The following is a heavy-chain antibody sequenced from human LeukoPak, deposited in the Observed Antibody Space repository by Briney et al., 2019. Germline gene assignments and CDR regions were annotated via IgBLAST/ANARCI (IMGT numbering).Heavy chain of an antibody. CDR2: IKKDGSEK. Sequence: SGGSLRLSCAASGFTFSNYWVNWVRQAPGKGLEWVANIKKDGSEKYYVDSVRGRFTISRDNAKNSLYLQMNSLRGEDTALYYCARDKVAGSMAGSNFDYWGQGTLVTVSS. V-gene: IGHV3-7*01. CDR3: ARDKVAGSMAGSNFDY. J-gene: IGHJ4*02. D-gene: IGHD6-19*01. CDR1: GFTFSNYW.